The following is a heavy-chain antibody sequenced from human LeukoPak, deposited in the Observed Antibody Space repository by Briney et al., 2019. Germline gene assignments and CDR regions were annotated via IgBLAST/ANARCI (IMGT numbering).Heavy chain of an antibody. CDR3: AKDWYYYDSSGHQDDY. D-gene: IGHD3-22*01. Sequence: GGSLRLSCAASGFTFSSYGMHWVRQAPGKGLEWVAVISYDGSNKYYADSVKGRFTISRDNSKNTLYLQMNSLRAEDTAVYYCAKDWYYYDSSGHQDDYWGQGTLVTVSS. CDR1: GFTFSSYG. J-gene: IGHJ4*02. V-gene: IGHV3-30*18. CDR2: ISYDGSNK.